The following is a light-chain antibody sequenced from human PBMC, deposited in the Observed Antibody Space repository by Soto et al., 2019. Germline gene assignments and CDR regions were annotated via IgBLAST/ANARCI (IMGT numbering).Light chain of an antibody. CDR1: QNINSN. CDR2: GAS. J-gene: IGKJ2*01. V-gene: IGKV3-15*01. Sequence: EIVMTQSPATLSVSPGERATLSCRATQNINSNLAWYQQKPGQAPGLLIYGASTRATGIPARFSGSESGTEFTLTISSLQSEDSAVYYCQQYNNWPLTFGQGTKLAIK. CDR3: QQYNNWPLT.